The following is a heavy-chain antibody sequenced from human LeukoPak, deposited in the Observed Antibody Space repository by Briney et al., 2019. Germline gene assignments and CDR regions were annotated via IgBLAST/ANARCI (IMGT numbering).Heavy chain of an antibody. Sequence: ASVKVSCKVSGYTLTELSMHWVRQAPGKGLEWMGGFDPEEGETIYAQKFQGRVTMTEDTSTDTAYMELSSLRSEDTAVYYCATGERYDSSGYLYYYGMDVWGQGTTVTVSS. V-gene: IGHV1-24*01. CDR1: GYTLTELS. J-gene: IGHJ6*02. CDR3: ATGERYDSSGYLYYYGMDV. CDR2: FDPEEGET. D-gene: IGHD3-22*01.